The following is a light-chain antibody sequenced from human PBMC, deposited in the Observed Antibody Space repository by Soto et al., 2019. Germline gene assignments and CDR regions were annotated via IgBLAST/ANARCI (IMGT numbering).Light chain of an antibody. Sequence: AIQLTQSPSSLSASVGDRVTITCRASQDIGIYLAWYQQKPGKAPKLLIYDASSLESGVPSRFSGSGSGTEFTLTISSLQPDDFASYYCQQYNSYTTFGQGTKVEIK. CDR3: QQYNSYTT. CDR2: DAS. CDR1: QDIGIY. J-gene: IGKJ1*01. V-gene: IGKV1-13*02.